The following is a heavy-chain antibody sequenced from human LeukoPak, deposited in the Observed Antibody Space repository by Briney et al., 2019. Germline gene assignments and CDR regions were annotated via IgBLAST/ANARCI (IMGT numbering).Heavy chain of an antibody. CDR2: IGYTSTYI. V-gene: IGHV3-21*01. CDR3: ARYGADCFDY. Sequence: PGGSLRLSCAASGFMFSSYSMNWVRQAPGKGLEWVASIGYTSTYIFYADSLKGRFTISRDNTENSLYLQMNSLRAEDTAVYYCARYGADCFDYWGQGTLVTVSS. CDR1: GFMFSSYS. J-gene: IGHJ4*02. D-gene: IGHD4/OR15-4a*01.